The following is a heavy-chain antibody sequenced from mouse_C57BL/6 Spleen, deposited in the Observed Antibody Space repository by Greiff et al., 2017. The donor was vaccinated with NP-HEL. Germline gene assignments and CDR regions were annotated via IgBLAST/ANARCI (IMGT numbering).Heavy chain of an antibody. CDR2: ISYDGSN. Sequence: VQLQQSGPGLVKPSQSLSLTCSVTGYSITSGYYWNWIRQFPGNKLEWMGYISYDGSNNYNPSLKNRISITRDTAKNQFFLKLNSVTTEDTATYDCARSYYSNYGAMDYWGQGTSVTVSS. D-gene: IGHD2-5*01. J-gene: IGHJ4*01. V-gene: IGHV3-6*01. CDR3: ARSYYSNYGAMDY. CDR1: GYSITSGYY.